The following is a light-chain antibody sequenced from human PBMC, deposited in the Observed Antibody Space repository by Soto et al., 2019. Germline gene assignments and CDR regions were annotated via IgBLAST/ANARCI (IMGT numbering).Light chain of an antibody. CDR3: QQLNSYPLT. CDR1: QGISSY. CDR2: ASF. V-gene: IGKV1-9*01. Sequence: DIQLTQSPSFLSASVGDRVTITCRASQGISSYLAWYQQKPWKAPKLLIYASFILQSGVPSRFSGSGSGTEFTLTISSLQPEDFATYYCQQLNSYPLTFGGGTKVEIK. J-gene: IGKJ4*01.